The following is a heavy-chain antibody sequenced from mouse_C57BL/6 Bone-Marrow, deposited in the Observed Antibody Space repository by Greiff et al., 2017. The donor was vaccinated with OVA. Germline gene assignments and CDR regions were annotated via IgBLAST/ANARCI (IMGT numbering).Heavy chain of an antibody. CDR1: GFSLTSYG. CDR3: ASAFYSNPFAY. V-gene: IGHV2-6*01. J-gene: IGHJ3*01. D-gene: IGHD2-5*01. CDR2: IWGVGST. Sequence: VQLQESGPGLVAPSQSLSITCTVSGFSLTSYGVDWVRQSPGKGLEWLGVIWGVGSTNYNSALKSRLSISKDNSKSQVFLKMNSLQTDDTAMYYCASAFYSNPFAYWGQGTLVTVSA.